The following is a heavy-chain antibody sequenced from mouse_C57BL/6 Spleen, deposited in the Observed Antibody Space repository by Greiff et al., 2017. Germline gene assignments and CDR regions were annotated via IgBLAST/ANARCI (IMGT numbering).Heavy chain of an antibody. Sequence: VQLKESGAELVKPGASVKLSCTASGFNIKDYYMHWVKQRTEQGLEWIGRIDPEDGETKYAPKFQGKATITADTSSNTAYLQLSSLTSEDTAVYFCARRLYGSRGYFDYWGQGTTLTVSS. CDR3: ARRLYGSRGYFDY. D-gene: IGHD1-1*01. J-gene: IGHJ2*01. CDR1: GFNIKDYY. V-gene: IGHV14-2*01. CDR2: IDPEDGET.